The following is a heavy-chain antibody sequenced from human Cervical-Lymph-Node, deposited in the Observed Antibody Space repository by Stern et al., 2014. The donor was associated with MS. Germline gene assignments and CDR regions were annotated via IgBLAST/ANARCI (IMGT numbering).Heavy chain of an antibody. D-gene: IGHD1-26*01. V-gene: IGHV4-31*03. CDR1: GGSISSGGYY. Sequence: QVDLQESGPGLVKPSQTLSLTCTVSGGSISSGGYYWSWIRQHPGKGLEWIGYIYYSGSTHYNPSLKSRITISVDTSQNHFSLKMTSVTAADTAVYYCARSSWGGLDLWGRGTLVTVSS. CDR3: ARSSWGGLDL. CDR2: IYYSGST. J-gene: IGHJ2*01.